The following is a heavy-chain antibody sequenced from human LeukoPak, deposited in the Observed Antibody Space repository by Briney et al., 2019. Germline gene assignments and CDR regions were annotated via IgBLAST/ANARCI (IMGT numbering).Heavy chain of an antibody. V-gene: IGHV3-21*01. CDR2: ISSSSSYI. CDR3: ATVERPSTRLPCVAAAGTSYFFDC. Sequence: KPGGSLRLSCAASGFSFNRYSMNWVRQAPGKGLEWVSSISSSSSYIYYSDSVKGRFTISRDNAKNSLYLQMNTLRVEDTAIYYCATVERPSTRLPCVAAAGTSYFFDCWGQGTLVTVSS. J-gene: IGHJ4*02. CDR1: GFSFNRYS. D-gene: IGHD6-13*01.